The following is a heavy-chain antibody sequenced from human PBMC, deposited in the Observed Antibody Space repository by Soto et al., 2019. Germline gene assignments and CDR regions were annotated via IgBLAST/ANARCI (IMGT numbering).Heavy chain of an antibody. CDR2: ISWNSGNI. V-gene: IGHV3-9*01. CDR3: AKDRAAAGRKVYYYGVDV. CDR1: GFTFDDCA. D-gene: IGHD6-13*01. Sequence: GGSLRLSCAASGFTFDDCAMHWVRQAPGKGLEWVSGISWNSGNIGYADSVKGRFTISRDNAKNSLYLQMNGLRAEDTALYYCAKDRAAAGRKVYYYGVDVWGQGTTVTVSS. J-gene: IGHJ6*02.